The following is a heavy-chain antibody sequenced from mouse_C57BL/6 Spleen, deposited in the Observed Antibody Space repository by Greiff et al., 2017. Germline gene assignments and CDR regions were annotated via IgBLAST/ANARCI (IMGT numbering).Heavy chain of an antibody. CDR2: INPGSGGT. Sequence: QVQLQQSGAELVRPGTSVKVSCKASGYAFTNYLIEWVKQRPGQGLEWIGVINPGSGGTNYNEKFKGKATLTADKSSSTAYMQLSSLTSEDSAVYFCARGIYYDYLYAMDYWGQGTSVTVSS. J-gene: IGHJ4*01. D-gene: IGHD2-4*01. CDR1: GYAFTNYL. CDR3: ARGIYYDYLYAMDY. V-gene: IGHV1-54*01.